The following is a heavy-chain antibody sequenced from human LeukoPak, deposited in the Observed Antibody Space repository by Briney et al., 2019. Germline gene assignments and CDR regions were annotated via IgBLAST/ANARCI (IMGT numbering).Heavy chain of an antibody. CDR2: IYHSGGT. D-gene: IGHD1-26*01. V-gene: IGHV4-30-2*01. Sequence: SETLSLTCTVSGGSISSGGYYWSWIRQPPGKGLEWIGYIYHSGGTYYNPSLKSRVTISVDRSKNQFSLKLSSVTAADTAVYYCARGTTGGTYFWGQGTLVTVSS. CDR3: ARGTTGGTYF. J-gene: IGHJ4*02. CDR1: GGSISSGGYY.